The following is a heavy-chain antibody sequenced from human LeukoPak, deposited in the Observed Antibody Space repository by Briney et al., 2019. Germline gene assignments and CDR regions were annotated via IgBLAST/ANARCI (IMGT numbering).Heavy chain of an antibody. J-gene: IGHJ4*02. CDR3: ARDRGMTIFDY. V-gene: IGHV4-59*01. CDR1: GGSISSYY. CDR2: IYYSRST. D-gene: IGHD3-10*01. Sequence: PSETLSLTCTVSGGSISSYYWSWIRQPPGKGLEWIWYIYYSRSTNYNPSPKSRLTISVDASKNQFSLKLSSVTAADTAVYYCARDRGMTIFDYWGQGTLVTVSS.